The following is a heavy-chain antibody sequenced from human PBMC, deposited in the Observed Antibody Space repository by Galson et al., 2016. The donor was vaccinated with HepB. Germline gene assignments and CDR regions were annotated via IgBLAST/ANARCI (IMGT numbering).Heavy chain of an antibody. D-gene: IGHD7-27*01. CDR2: ISAGGGST. V-gene: IGHV3-23*01. Sequence: LRLSCAASGFTFSTYGMSWARQAPGTGLEWVAGISAGGGSTQYSHLVKGRFTISRDNSKNTVYLQMNSLRADDTALYYCAKDKLTPWGSSADYWGQGTLVTVSS. CDR1: GFTFSTYG. J-gene: IGHJ4*02. CDR3: AKDKLTPWGSSADY.